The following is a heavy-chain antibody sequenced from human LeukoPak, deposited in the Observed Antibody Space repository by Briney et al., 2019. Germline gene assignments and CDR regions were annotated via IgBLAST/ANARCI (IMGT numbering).Heavy chain of an antibody. Sequence: GGSLRLSCATSGFTFSGSVMQWVRQASGKGLEWVGRIRSKANSYATAYGASMKGRFTISRDDSKNTAYLQVNSLKTEDTAVYYCWGSGYIQGGPIFDYWGQGTLVTVSS. D-gene: IGHD3-22*01. CDR3: WGSGYIQGGPIFDY. CDR1: GFTFSGSV. CDR2: IRSKANSYAT. J-gene: IGHJ4*02. V-gene: IGHV3-73*01.